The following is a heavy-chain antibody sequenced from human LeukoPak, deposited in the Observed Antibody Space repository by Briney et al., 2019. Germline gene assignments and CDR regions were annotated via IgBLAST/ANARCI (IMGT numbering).Heavy chain of an antibody. J-gene: IGHJ4*02. CDR3: TTGWVPGVEGVNPLVY. CDR1: GFTFSGAW. V-gene: IGHV3-15*01. D-gene: IGHD3-10*01. CDR2: VKSKSDGETT. Sequence: GGSLRLSCAASGFTFSGAWMNWVRQAPGRGLEWVGRVKSKSDGETTDYAAPVKGRITISRDDSKNTVYLQMNSLKSEDTAVYYCTTGWVPGVEGVNPLVYWGQGTLVTVSS.